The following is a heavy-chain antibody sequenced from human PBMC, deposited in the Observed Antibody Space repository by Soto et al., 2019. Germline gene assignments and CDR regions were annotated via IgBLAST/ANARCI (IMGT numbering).Heavy chain of an antibody. CDR1: GFTFDDYA. CDR2: ISWNSGSI. CDR3: VKIHYDCSCYSDAVDI. V-gene: IGHV3-9*01. Sequence: EVQLVESGGGLVQPGRSLRLSCAASGFTFDDYAMHWVRQAPGKGLEWVSGISWNSGSIGYADSVKGRFTISRDNAKNSLYLQMNSLRAEDTALYYCVKIHYDCSCYSDAVDIWGQGTMVTVSS. J-gene: IGHJ3*02. D-gene: IGHD3-22*01.